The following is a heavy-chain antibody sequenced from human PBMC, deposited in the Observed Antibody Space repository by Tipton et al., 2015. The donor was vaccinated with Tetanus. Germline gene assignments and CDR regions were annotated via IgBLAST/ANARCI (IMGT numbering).Heavy chain of an antibody. CDR2: INHSGSA. CDR1: GALLSTGGYS. D-gene: IGHD6-19*01. CDR3: ARLILGRSKEVAGIRYYYFYGLDV. Sequence: LRLSCAVSGALLSTGGYSWGWIRQPPGQGLEWIGEINHSGSAKYIPSLKRRTTISVNTSKNQFSQNLSSVTAAETAAYYCARLILGRSKEVAGIRYYYFYGLDVWGQGTTVTVTS. V-gene: IGHV4-30-2*01. J-gene: IGHJ6*02.